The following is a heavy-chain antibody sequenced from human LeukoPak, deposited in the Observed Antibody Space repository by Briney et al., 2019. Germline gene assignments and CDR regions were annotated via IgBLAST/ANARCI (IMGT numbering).Heavy chain of an antibody. Sequence: GASLQISCKVSGYSFTAYWIGWVRQMPGEGLEWMGIISPGDSDTRYSPSFQGQVSISADKSISTAYLQWSGLKASDTAMYYCARLGSSSSNWFDPWGQGTQVTVSS. D-gene: IGHD6-13*01. J-gene: IGHJ5*02. CDR1: GYSFTAYW. V-gene: IGHV5-51*01. CDR3: ARLGSSSSNWFDP. CDR2: ISPGDSDT.